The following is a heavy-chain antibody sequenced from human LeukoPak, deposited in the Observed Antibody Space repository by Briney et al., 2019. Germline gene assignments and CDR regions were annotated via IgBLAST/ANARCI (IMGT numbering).Heavy chain of an antibody. J-gene: IGHJ4*02. V-gene: IGHV3-23*01. CDR1: GFTFSSYA. Sequence: SGGSLRLSCAASGFTFSSYAMSWVRQAPGRGLEWVSAISGSGGSTYYADSVKGRFTISRDNSKNTLYLQMNSLRAEDTAVYYCAKGPDYGDYEDWGQGTLVTVSS. CDR2: ISGSGGST. CDR3: AKGPDYGDYED. D-gene: IGHD4-17*01.